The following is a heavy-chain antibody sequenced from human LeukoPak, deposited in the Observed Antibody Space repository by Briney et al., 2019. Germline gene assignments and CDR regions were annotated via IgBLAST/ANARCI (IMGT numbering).Heavy chain of an antibody. D-gene: IGHD6-19*01. CDR3: ARDLSSGWNNWFDP. J-gene: IGHJ5*02. Sequence: SETLSLTCTVSGGSISSYYWSWIRQPPGKGLEWIGYIYYSESTNYNPSLKSRVTISVDTSKNQFSLKLSSVTAADTAVYYCARDLSSGWNNWFDPWGQGTLVTVSS. CDR1: GGSISSYY. V-gene: IGHV4-59*01. CDR2: IYYSEST.